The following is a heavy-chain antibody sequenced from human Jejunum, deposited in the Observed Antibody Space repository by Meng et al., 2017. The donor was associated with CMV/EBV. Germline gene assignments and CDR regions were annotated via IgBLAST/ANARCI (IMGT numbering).Heavy chain of an antibody. J-gene: IGHJ4*02. V-gene: IGHV1-2*06. CDR1: FTGYY. CDR2: AAPGNGDT. CDR3: ASLAAYDSSAHYLAY. D-gene: IGHD3-22*01. Sequence: FTGYYSPWVPQAPGQGLEWMGRAAPGNGDTDYAQNFQGRVPMTRDTSINTASMALTSLRSDDTAVYYCASLAAYDSSAHYLAYWGPGTLVTVSS.